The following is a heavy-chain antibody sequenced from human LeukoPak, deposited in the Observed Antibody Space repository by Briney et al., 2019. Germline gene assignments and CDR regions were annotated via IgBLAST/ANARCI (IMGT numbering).Heavy chain of an antibody. CDR1: GFTLSDYW. J-gene: IGHJ4*02. V-gene: IGHV3-74*01. D-gene: IGHD7-27*01. CDR3: ARSFSGSTEY. CDR2: INTNGGRT. Sequence: GESLTLSCAASGFTLSDYWVHWVRQAPGKGLVWVSRINTNGGRTDYADSVKGRFTIPRDNAKNTVSLQMNSLRAEDTAVYYCARSFSGSTEYWGQGTRVTVSS.